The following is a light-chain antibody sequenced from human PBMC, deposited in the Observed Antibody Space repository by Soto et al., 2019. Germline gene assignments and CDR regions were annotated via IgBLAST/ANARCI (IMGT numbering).Light chain of an antibody. CDR2: GAS. CDR1: QSVSSN. V-gene: IGKV3-15*01. CDR3: QQYGSSPLT. J-gene: IGKJ4*01. Sequence: EILMTQSPATLSVSPGERATLSCRASQSVSSNLAWYQQKPGQAPRLLMYGASTRATGIPGRFSGSGSGTEFTLTISSLQSEDFAVYHCQQYGSSPLTFGGGTTVEIK.